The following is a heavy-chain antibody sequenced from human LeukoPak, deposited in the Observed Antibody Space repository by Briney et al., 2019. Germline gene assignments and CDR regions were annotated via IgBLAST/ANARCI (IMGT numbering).Heavy chain of an antibody. CDR1: GGSISYYY. CDR3: ARGVIGAAGRFDP. V-gene: IGHV4-59*12. CDR2: IYYSGNT. D-gene: IGHD6-13*01. Sequence: KPSETLSLTCSVSGGSISYYYWSWIRQPPGKGLEWIGYIYYSGNTNYNPSLKSRVTISVDTSKNQFSLKLSSVTAADTAVYYCARGVIGAAGRFDPWGQGTLVTVSS. J-gene: IGHJ5*02.